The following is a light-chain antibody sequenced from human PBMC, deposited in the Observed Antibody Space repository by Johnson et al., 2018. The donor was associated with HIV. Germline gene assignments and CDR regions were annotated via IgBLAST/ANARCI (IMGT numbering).Light chain of an antibody. CDR3: GTWDSSLSAYV. CDR2: DTD. Sequence: QSVLTQPPSMSAAPGQQVTISCSGSSSNIGNNYVSWYQQFPGTAPKLLIHDTDERPSWIPDRFSGSKSGTSATLGITGLQTEDEAEYYCGTWDSSLSAYVFGTGTKVTVL. V-gene: IGLV1-51*01. CDR1: SSNIGNNY. J-gene: IGLJ1*01.